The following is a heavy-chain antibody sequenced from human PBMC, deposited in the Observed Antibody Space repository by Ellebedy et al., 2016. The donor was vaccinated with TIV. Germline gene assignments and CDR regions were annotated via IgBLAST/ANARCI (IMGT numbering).Heavy chain of an antibody. CDR2: ISAYNGNT. CDR1: GYTFTSYG. J-gene: IGHJ4*02. CDR3: AREDRIVVVPAAIVSDY. V-gene: IGHV1-18*01. Sequence: AASVKVSCKASGYTFTSYGISWARQAPGQGLEWMGWISAYNGNTNYAQKLQGRVTMTTDTSTSTAYMELRSLKSDDTAVYYCAREDRIVVVPAAIVSDYWGQGTLVTVSS. D-gene: IGHD2-2*01.